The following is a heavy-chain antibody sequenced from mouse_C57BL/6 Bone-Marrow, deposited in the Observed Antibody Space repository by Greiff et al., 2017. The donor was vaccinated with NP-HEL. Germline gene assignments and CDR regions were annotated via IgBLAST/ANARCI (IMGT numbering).Heavy chain of an antibody. Sequence: DVMLVESGGGLVQPGGSLKLSCAASGFTFSDYYMYWVRQTPEKRLEWVAYISNGGGSTYYPDTVKGRFTFSRDNAKNTLYLQMGRLESEDTAMYYCARHIYPYWDFDVWGTGTTVTVSS. D-gene: IGHD1-1*01. CDR3: ARHIYPYWDFDV. V-gene: IGHV5-12*01. CDR1: GFTFSDYY. J-gene: IGHJ1*03. CDR2: ISNGGGST.